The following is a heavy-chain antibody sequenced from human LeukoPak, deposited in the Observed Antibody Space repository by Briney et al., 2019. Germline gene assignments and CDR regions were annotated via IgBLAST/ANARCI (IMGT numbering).Heavy chain of an antibody. CDR3: ARGHWNYRNFDY. J-gene: IGHJ4*02. D-gene: IGHD1-7*01. CDR1: GGSISSSSYY. V-gene: IGHV4-39*07. Sequence: SETLSLTCTVSGGSISSSSYYWGWIRQPPGKGLEWIGSIYYSGSTYYNPSLKSRVTISVDTSKNQFSLKLSSVTAADTAVYYCARGHWNYRNFDYWGQGTLVTVSS. CDR2: IYYSGST.